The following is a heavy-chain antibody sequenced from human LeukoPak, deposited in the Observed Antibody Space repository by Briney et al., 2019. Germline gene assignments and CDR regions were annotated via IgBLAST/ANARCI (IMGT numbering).Heavy chain of an antibody. V-gene: IGHV4-39*07. CDR2: IDYSGNT. J-gene: IGHJ4*02. Sequence: PSETLSLTCTVSGDASSRSRYYWGWIRQSPGKGLEWIGSIDYSGNTDYNPSLKSRVSLSVDTSKKQFSLKLSSVTAADTAVYYCARVGDYGDYVDYWGQGTLVTVSS. CDR3: ARVGDYGDYVDY. D-gene: IGHD4-17*01. CDR1: GDASSRSRYY.